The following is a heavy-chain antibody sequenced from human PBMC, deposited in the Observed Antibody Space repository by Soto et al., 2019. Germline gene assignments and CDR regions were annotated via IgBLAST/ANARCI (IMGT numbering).Heavy chain of an antibody. CDR2: TFPGNSET. Sequence: GESLKISCKGSGYSFTNYWIGWVRQMSGKGLELMGITFPGNSETRYSPSFQGHVTISADKSISTAYLQWSSLKASDTALYYCARSRYYDTTGYYPFYYYSYGMDVWGQGTTVTVSS. J-gene: IGHJ6*02. CDR1: GYSFTNYW. V-gene: IGHV5-51*01. CDR3: ARSRYYDTTGYYPFYYYSYGMDV. D-gene: IGHD3-22*01.